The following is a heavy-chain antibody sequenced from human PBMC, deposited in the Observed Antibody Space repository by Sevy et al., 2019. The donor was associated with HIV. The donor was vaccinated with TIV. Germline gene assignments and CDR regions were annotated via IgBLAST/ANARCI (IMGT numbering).Heavy chain of an antibody. CDR3: ARGRGVFGAVAINWFDP. CDR2: IYSGGST. V-gene: IGHV3-53*01. Sequence: GGSLRLSCAASGFTVSSSYMTWVRQPPGKGLEWVSVIYSGGSTYYEDSVKGRFTISRDNSKNTLYLQMNNLRADDTAVDYCARGRGVFGAVAINWFDPWGQGALVTVSS. J-gene: IGHJ5*02. CDR1: GFTVSSSY. D-gene: IGHD3-3*01.